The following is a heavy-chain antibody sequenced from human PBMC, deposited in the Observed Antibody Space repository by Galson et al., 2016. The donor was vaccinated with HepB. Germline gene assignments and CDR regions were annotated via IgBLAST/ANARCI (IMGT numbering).Heavy chain of an antibody. J-gene: IGHJ2*01. V-gene: IGHV1-3*01. D-gene: IGHD3-22*01. CDR2: INVRNGDT. CDR3: ARVRRQSSGYSTSWTFDL. Sequence: SVKVSCKASGYTFTAYPTHWVRQAPGRRLEWMGWINVRNGDTKYSQKFQDRVTITRDTSASTAYMQLSSLRSEDTAVYYCARVRRQSSGYSTSWTFDLWGRGTLVTVSS. CDR1: GYTFTAYP.